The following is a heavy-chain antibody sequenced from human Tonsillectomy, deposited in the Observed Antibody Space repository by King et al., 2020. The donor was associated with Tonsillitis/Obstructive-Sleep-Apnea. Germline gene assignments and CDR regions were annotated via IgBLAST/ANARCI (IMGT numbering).Heavy chain of an antibody. CDR1: GFTFDDYA. J-gene: IGHJ4*02. Sequence: VQLVESGGGLVQPGRSLRLSCAASGFTFDDYAMHWVRQAPGKGLEWVSGISWNSGIILYADSVKGRFTISRDNAKNFLYLQMNSLGAEDTAFYYCTKVERQYCSPSRCQFDYWGQGTLVAVSS. CDR3: TKVERQYCSPSRCQFDY. V-gene: IGHV3-9*01. D-gene: IGHD2-15*01. CDR2: ISWNSGII.